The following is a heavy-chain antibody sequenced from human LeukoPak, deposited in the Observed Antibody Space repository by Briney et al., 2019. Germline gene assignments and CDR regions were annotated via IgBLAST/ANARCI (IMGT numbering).Heavy chain of an antibody. CDR3: ARGRPPGYSSGWYWNWFDP. CDR2: INHSGST. CDR1: GGSFSGYY. D-gene: IGHD6-19*01. V-gene: IGHV4-34*01. J-gene: IGHJ5*02. Sequence: SETLSLTCAVYGGSFSGYYWSWIRQPPGKGLEWIGEINHSGSTNYNPSLKSRVTISVDTSKNQFSLKLSSVTAADTAVYYCARGRPPGYSSGWYWNWFDPWGQGALVTVSS.